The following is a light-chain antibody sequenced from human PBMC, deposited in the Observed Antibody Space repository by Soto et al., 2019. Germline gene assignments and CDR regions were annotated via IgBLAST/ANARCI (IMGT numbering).Light chain of an antibody. J-gene: IGLJ3*02. CDR1: SSDIGAYNF. V-gene: IGLV2-14*03. CDR2: DVT. Sequence: QSVLTQPASVSGSPGQSITISCTGTSSDIGAYNFVSWYQHHPGRAPKLMIYDVTNRPSVVSNRFSASKSGNTAPLTISGLQAEDEADYFCSSYTSLDTLVFGGGTKLTVL. CDR3: SSYTSLDTLV.